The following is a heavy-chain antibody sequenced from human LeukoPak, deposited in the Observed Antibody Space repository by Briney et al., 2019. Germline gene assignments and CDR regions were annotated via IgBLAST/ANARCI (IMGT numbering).Heavy chain of an antibody. Sequence: SKTLSLTCTVAGGSSSSYYWSWIRQPPGKGLEWIGYIYYSGSTNYNPSLKSRVTISVDTSKNQFSLKLSSVTAADTAVYYCARDYGTKGWFDPWGQGTLVTVSS. D-gene: IGHD4-17*01. J-gene: IGHJ5*02. CDR2: IYYSGST. V-gene: IGHV4-59*01. CDR3: ARDYGTKGWFDP. CDR1: GGSSSSYY.